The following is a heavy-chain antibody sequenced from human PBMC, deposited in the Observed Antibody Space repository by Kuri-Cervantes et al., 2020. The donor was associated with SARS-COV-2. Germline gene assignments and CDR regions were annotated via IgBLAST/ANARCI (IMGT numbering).Heavy chain of an antibody. CDR1: GYSIISGYY. CDR2: IYHSGST. Sequence: SETLSHTCTVSGYSIISGYYWGRIRQPPGKGLVWIGSIYHSGSTYYNPSLKSRVTISVDRSKNQFSLKLSSVIAADAAVYYSARVVTGAFDIWGQGTMVTVSS. J-gene: IGHJ3*02. V-gene: IGHV4-38-2*02. CDR3: ARVVTGAFDI. D-gene: IGHD5-18*01.